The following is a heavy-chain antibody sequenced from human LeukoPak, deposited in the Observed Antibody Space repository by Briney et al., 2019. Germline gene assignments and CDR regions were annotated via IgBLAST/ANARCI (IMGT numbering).Heavy chain of an antibody. CDR2: ISGGSGTI. CDR3: ARRYGVWLDP. Sequence: TGGSLRLSCAASGFTFTNYNMNWVRQAPGKGLEWISYISGGSGTIYYADSVRGRFTVSRDNAKDSLWLQMNNLRVEDTAVYYCARRYGVWLDPWGPGTLVTVSS. J-gene: IGHJ5*02. CDR1: GFTFTNYN. D-gene: IGHD4/OR15-4a*01. V-gene: IGHV3-48*01.